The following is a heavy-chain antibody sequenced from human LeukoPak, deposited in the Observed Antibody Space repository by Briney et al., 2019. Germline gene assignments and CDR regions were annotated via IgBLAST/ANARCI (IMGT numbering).Heavy chain of an antibody. CDR1: GVSITSYY. Sequence: SETLSLTCTVSGVSITSYYWNWIRQSPGKGLEWLGNIHSRGTTNYNPSLKSRVTLSLDTSKSQFALKVTSVTAADTAVYYCARDEYGDFQGFDFWGQGTRVTVSS. CDR3: ARDEYGDFQGFDF. V-gene: IGHV4-59*13. J-gene: IGHJ4*02. CDR2: IHSRGTT. D-gene: IGHD4-17*01.